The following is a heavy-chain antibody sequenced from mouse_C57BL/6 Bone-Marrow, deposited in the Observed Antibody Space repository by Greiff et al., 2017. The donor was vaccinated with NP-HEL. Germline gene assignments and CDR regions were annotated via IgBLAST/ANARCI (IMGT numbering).Heavy chain of an antibody. CDR1: GYTFTDYY. D-gene: IGHD1-1*01. Sequence: VQLQQSGPVLVKPGASVKMSCKASGYTFTDYYMNWVKQSHGKSLEWIGVINPYNGGTSYNQKFKGKATLTVDKSSSTAYMELNSLTSEDSAVYYCARFYGGLDYWGQGTTLTVSS. V-gene: IGHV1-19*01. CDR3: ARFYGGLDY. CDR2: INPYNGGT. J-gene: IGHJ2*01.